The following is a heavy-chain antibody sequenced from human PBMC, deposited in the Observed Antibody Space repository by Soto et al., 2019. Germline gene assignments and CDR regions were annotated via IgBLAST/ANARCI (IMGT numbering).Heavy chain of an antibody. V-gene: IGHV3-7*01. CDR3: ARARGYYYGSGSPIGGSYYYYMDV. CDR2: IKQDGSEK. D-gene: IGHD3-10*01. J-gene: IGHJ6*03. Sequence: GGSLRLSCAASGFTFSSYWMSWVRQAPGKGLEWVANIKQDGSEKYYVDSVKGRFTISRDNAKNSLYLQMNSLRAEDTAVYYCARARGYYYGSGSPIGGSYYYYMDVWGKGTTVTVSS. CDR1: GFTFSSYW.